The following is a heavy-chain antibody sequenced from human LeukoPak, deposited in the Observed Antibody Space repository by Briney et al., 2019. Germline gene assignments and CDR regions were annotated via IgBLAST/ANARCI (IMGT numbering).Heavy chain of an antibody. Sequence: PGGSLRLSCAASGFTFSSYGMHWVRQAPGKGLEWVAFIRYDGSNKYYADSVKGRFTISRDNSKNTLYLQMNSLKIEDTAVYYCARVALGLAKDFDYWGQGTLVTVSS. CDR1: GFTFSSYG. D-gene: IGHD1-7*01. CDR3: ARVALGLAKDFDY. J-gene: IGHJ4*02. V-gene: IGHV3-30*02. CDR2: IRYDGSNK.